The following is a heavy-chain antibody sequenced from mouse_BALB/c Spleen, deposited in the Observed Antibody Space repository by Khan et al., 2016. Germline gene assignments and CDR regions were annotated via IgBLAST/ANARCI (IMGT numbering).Heavy chain of an antibody. CDR3: SRGSSALYYAMDY. CDR2: ISTYYGEA. V-gene: IGHV1S137*01. J-gene: IGHJ4*01. Sequence: QVQLQQSGAELVRPGVSVKISCKGSGYTFTDYIVHWVKQSHAKSLEWSGVISTYYGEANYNQKFKGRATMTVDKSFSTATMELDRMTSVDSVIYYWSRGSSALYYAMDYWGQGTSVTVSS. CDR1: GYTFTDYI.